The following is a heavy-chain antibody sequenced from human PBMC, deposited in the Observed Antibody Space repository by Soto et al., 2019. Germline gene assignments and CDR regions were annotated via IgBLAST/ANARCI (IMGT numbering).Heavy chain of an antibody. CDR1: GFTFSSYS. J-gene: IGHJ4*02. D-gene: IGHD3-3*01. CDR2: ISSSSGYI. Sequence: EVQLVESGGGLVKPGGSLRLACTASGFTFSSYSMNWVRQAPGKGLEWVSSISSSSGYIYYADSVKGRLTISRDNAKNSLYLQMNSLRAEDTAMYYCARDLYALYDFWSGYYPFDYWGQGTLVSVSS. CDR3: ARDLYALYDFWSGYYPFDY. V-gene: IGHV3-21*01.